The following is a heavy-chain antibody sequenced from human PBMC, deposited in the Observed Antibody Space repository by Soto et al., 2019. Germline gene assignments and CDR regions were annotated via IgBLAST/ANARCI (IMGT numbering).Heavy chain of an antibody. J-gene: IGHJ4*02. D-gene: IGHD6-19*01. Sequence: QLQLLESGGDLVKPGGSLRLSCAASGFTVSGNDLSWIRQAPGKGLEWVSSIGSSGRAIYYADSVKGRFTISRDNTKDSLYLHMSSLRAEDTAIYYCASHHSSGWLYFDFWGQGTLVTVSS. V-gene: IGHV3-11*01. CDR3: ASHHSSGWLYFDF. CDR2: IGSSGRAI. CDR1: GFTVSGND.